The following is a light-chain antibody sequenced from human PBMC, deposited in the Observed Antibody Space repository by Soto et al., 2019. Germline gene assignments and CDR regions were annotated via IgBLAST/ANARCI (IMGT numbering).Light chain of an antibody. CDR3: QHYHSFSIT. CDR1: QNITIW. Sequence: DIQMTQSPSTLSASVGDRVTITHRAGQNITIWLAWYQQRAGRAPRLLIYDSSSLESGVPSTFSGSGSGTEFSLTISNLRPDDFATYYCQHYHSFSITFGQGTGLDIK. J-gene: IGKJ5*01. CDR2: DSS. V-gene: IGKV1-5*01.